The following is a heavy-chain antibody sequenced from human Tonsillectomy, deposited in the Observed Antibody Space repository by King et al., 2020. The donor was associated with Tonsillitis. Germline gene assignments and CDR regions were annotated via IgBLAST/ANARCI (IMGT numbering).Heavy chain of an antibody. Sequence: QLVQSGAEVKKPGSSVKVSCKASGGTLSNYAITWVRQAPGQVLDLMGGIIPIFGTADSAQKFLGRVTITADKSTSTAYMELSSLRSDDTAVYYCARGKCSNGSCYDWFDPWGQGTLVTVSS. CDR2: IIPIFGTA. D-gene: IGHD2-15*01. CDR3: ARGKCSNGSCYDWFDP. J-gene: IGHJ5*02. V-gene: IGHV1-69*14. CDR1: GGTLSNYA.